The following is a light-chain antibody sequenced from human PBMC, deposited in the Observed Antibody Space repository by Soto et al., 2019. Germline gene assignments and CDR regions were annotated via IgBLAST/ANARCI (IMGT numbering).Light chain of an antibody. CDR2: AAS. V-gene: IGKV1-39*01. CDR3: QQSYIPPYT. J-gene: IGKJ2*01. Sequence: DIQMTQSPSSLSASVRDTVTITCRASQSISVHLNWYQQKPGEVPKLLIYAASNLHSGVPSRFSGSGSETDFALTISSLQPEDVATYYCQQSYIPPYTFGQGTRLEIK. CDR1: QSISVH.